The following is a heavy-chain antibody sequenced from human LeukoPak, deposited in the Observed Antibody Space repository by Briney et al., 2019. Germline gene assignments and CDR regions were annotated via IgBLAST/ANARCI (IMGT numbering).Heavy chain of an antibody. CDR3: ARESQGEWLLQP. D-gene: IGHD3-22*01. CDR2: IYHSGTT. J-gene: IGHJ4*02. Sequence: SETLSLTCSVSGGSISSRSYYWGWIRQPPGKGLEWIGSIYHSGTTYYNPSLKSRVTISVDKSKNQFSLKLSSVTAADTAVYYCARESQGEWLLQPWGQGTLVTVSS. CDR1: GGSISSRSYY. V-gene: IGHV4-39*07.